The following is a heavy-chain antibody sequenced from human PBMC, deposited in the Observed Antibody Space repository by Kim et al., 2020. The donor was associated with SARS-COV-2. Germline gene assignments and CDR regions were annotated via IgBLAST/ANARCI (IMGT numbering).Heavy chain of an antibody. CDR1: GGSFSGYY. D-gene: IGHD4-17*01. Sequence: SETLSLTCAVYGGSFSGYYWSWIRQPPGKGLEWIGEINHSGSTNYNPSLKSRVTISVDTSKNQFSLKLSSVTAADTAVYYCASTFTVTTRYFQHWGQGTL. CDR2: INHSGST. V-gene: IGHV4-34*01. CDR3: ASTFTVTTRYFQH. J-gene: IGHJ1*01.